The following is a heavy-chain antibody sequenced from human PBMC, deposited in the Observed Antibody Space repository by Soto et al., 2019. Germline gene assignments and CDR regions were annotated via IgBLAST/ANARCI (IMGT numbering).Heavy chain of an antibody. D-gene: IGHD3-16*02. CDR2: ISAYNGNT. Sequence: SVKVTCKSSVYTVTRYGISWVRQAPGQGIEWIGWISAYNGNTNYAQKLQGRVTMTTDTSTSTAYMELRSLRSDDTAVYYCARASDYDYVWGRYRYTNGVGSYFDYWGQGTLVTVSS. V-gene: IGHV1-18*01. CDR1: VYTVTRYG. CDR3: ARASDYDYVWGRYRYTNGVGSYFDY. J-gene: IGHJ4*02.